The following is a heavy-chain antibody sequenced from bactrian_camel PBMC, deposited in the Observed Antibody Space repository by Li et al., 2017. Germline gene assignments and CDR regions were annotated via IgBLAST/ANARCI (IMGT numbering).Heavy chain of an antibody. J-gene: IGHJ4*01. CDR1: EFPRGLEC. CDR2: IYTGGITP. CDR3: AADRDVNVPPSLVLDSSRFHS. Sequence: VQLVESGGGSVQAGGSLRLSCAASEFPRGLECMAWFRQAPGKEREWVAWIYTGGITPHYANSVRGRFTISEDNAKKTLYLQLNSLKPEDTAMYYCAADRDVNVPPSLVLDSSRFHSWGQGTQVTVS. V-gene: IGHV3S31*01.